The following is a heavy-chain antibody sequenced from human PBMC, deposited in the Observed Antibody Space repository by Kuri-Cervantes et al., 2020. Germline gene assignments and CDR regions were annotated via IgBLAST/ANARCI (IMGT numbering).Heavy chain of an antibody. V-gene: IGHV3-48*02. CDR1: GFTFSSYS. CDR2: ISSSSSTI. Sequence: GGSLRLSCAASGFTFSSYSMNWVRQAPGKGLEWVSYISSSSSTIYYADSVEGRFTISRDNAKNSLYLQMNSLRDEDTAVYYCARDHSDYYDSSGYYRHVDYWGQEPWSPSPQ. J-gene: IGHJ4*01. D-gene: IGHD3-22*01. CDR3: ARDHSDYYDSSGYYRHVDY.